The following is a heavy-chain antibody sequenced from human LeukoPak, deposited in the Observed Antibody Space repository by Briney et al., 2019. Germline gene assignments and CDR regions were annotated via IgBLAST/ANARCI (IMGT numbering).Heavy chain of an antibody. Sequence: GGSLRLSCAASGFTFSSYAMSWVRQVPGKGLEWVSAISGSGGSTYYADSVKGRFTISRDNSRNTLYLQMNSLRAEDTAVYYCVRDSSVFSYYFDYWGQGTLVSVSS. D-gene: IGHD6-19*01. J-gene: IGHJ4*02. CDR3: VRDSSVFSYYFDY. V-gene: IGHV3-23*01. CDR2: ISGSGGST. CDR1: GFTFSSYA.